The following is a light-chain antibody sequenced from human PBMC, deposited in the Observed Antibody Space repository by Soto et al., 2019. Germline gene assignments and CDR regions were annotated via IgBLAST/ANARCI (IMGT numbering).Light chain of an antibody. V-gene: IGLV2-14*01. CDR3: SSYTSSSTPDV. J-gene: IGLJ1*01. CDR2: EVS. Sequence: QSALTQPASVSGSPGQSFTISCTGTSSDVGGYNYVSWYQQHPGKAPKLMIYEVSNRPSGVSNRFSGSKSGNTASLTISGLQAEDEADYYCSSYTSSSTPDVFGTGTKVTVL. CDR1: SSDVGGYNY.